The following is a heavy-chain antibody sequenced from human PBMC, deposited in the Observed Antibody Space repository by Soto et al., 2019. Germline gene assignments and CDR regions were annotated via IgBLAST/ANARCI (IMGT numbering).Heavy chain of an antibody. V-gene: IGHV3-11*01. J-gene: IGHJ5*02. D-gene: IGHD5-12*01. CDR3: ARERAPDIRVDA. Sequence: QVHLAESGGGLVKPGGSLRLSCVASGFSLSDYYMSWIRQAPGKGLEWVSYISGRSDVIHYADSVKGRFTVSRDNARHSVFLQMDRLRAEDSGTYYCARERAPDIRVDAWGQGTLVTVSS. CDR2: ISGRSDVI. CDR1: GFSLSDYY.